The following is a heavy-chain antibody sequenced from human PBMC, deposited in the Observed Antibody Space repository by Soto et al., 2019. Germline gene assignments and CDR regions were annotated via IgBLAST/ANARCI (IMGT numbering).Heavy chain of an antibody. D-gene: IGHD1-7*01. J-gene: IGHJ3*02. CDR2: INPSGGST. CDR3: ARDLGTTTDAFDI. V-gene: IGHV1-46*01. Sequence: ASVKVSCKASGYTFTSYYMHWVRQAPGQGLEWMGIINPSGGSTSYAQXXXXRVXXXXXTSTSTVYMELSSLRSEDTAVYYCARDLGTTTDAFDIWGQGTMVTVS. CDR1: GYTFTSYY.